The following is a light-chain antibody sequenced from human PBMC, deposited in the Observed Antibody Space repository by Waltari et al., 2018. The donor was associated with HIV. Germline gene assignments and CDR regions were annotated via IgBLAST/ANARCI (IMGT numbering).Light chain of an antibody. CDR3: QTWGTGMV. CDR1: SGHSSYA. J-gene: IGLJ2*01. CDR2: LNSDGSH. Sequence: QLVLTQSPSASASLGAPVKLTCTLSSGHSSYAIAWHQQQPEKGPRYLMKLNSDGSHSKGDGIPDRFSGSSSGAERYLTISSLQSDDEADYYCQTWGTGMVFGGGTKLTVL. V-gene: IGLV4-69*01.